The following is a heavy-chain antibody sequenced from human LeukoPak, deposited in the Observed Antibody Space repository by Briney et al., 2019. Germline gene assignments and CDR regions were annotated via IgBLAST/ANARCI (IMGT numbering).Heavy chain of an antibody. Sequence: GGSLRLSCAASGFTVSSNYMSWVRQAPGKGLEWVSVIYSGGNTYYADYVKGRFTISRDNSKNTLHLQMNSLRVEDTAVYYCASYNPYYGGQGTLVTVSS. CDR1: GFTVSSNY. D-gene: IGHD1-1*01. CDR3: ASYNPYY. J-gene: IGHJ4*02. CDR2: IYSGGNT. V-gene: IGHV3-53*01.